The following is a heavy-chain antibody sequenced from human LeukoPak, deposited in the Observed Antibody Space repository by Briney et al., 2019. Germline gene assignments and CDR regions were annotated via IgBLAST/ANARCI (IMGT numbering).Heavy chain of an antibody. Sequence: EGSLRLSCTASGFTFSAYAMSWVRQAPGKGPEWVSTISGSAGSRNYADSVKGRFTISRDNSKNTLYLQMNSLRAEDTAVYYCAKDGGSGYFDYWGQGTLVTVSS. D-gene: IGHD3-22*01. CDR3: AKDGGSGYFDY. V-gene: IGHV3-23*01. CDR1: GFTFSAYA. J-gene: IGHJ4*02. CDR2: ISGSAGSR.